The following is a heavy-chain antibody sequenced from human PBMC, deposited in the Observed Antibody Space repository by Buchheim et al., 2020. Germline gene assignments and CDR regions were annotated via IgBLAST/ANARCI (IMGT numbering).Heavy chain of an antibody. V-gene: IGHV1-69*08. J-gene: IGHJ4*02. CDR1: GGTFSSYT. D-gene: IGHD6-19*01. Sequence: QVQLVQSGAEVKKPGSSVKVSCKASGGTFSSYTISWVRQAPGQGLEWVERIIPILGIANYAQKFQGRVTITADKSTSTAYMELSSLRSEDTAVYYCAREEQWLVRLYYFDYWGQGTL. CDR3: AREEQWLVRLYYFDY. CDR2: IIPILGIA.